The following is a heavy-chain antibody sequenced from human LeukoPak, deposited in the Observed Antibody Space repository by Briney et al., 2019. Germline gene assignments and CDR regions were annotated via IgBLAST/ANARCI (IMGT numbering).Heavy chain of an antibody. CDR1: GGSISSGSYY. CDR2: IYTSGST. D-gene: IGHD3-22*01. CDR3: ARVTGYMIEDYFDY. V-gene: IGHV4-61*02. Sequence: SQTLSLTCTVSGGSISSGSYYWSWIRQPAGKGLEWIGRIYTSGSTNYNPSLKSRVTISVDTSKNQFSLKLRSVTAADTAVYYCARVTGYMIEDYFDYWGQGTLSPSPQ. J-gene: IGHJ4*02.